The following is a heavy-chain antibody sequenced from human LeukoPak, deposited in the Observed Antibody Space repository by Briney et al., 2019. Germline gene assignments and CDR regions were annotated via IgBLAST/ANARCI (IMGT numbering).Heavy chain of an antibody. J-gene: IGHJ4*02. Sequence: ASVKVSCKASGYTLTSYGINWVRQAPGQGLEWMGWNSVYNGNTNYAQKLQDRVTMTTETSTNIAYMELRSLRSDDTAVYFCARSHSGYDFAYWGQGTLVTVSS. CDR2: NSVYNGNT. D-gene: IGHD5-12*01. V-gene: IGHV1-18*01. CDR1: GYTLTSYG. CDR3: ARSHSGYDFAY.